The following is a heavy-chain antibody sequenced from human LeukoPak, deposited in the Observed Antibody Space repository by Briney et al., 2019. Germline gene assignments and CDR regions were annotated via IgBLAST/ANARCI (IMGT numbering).Heavy chain of an antibody. V-gene: IGHV4-59*12. CDR3: AREWRGAFDY. CDR2: ISYSGST. CDR1: GGSITSYY. J-gene: IGHJ4*02. D-gene: IGHD3-16*01. Sequence: SETLSLTCTVSGGSITSYYWSWIRQPPGRGLEWIGYISYSGSTNYNPSLKSRVTISVDTSKNQFSLRLSSVTAADTAVYYCAREWRGAFDYWGQGTLVTVSS.